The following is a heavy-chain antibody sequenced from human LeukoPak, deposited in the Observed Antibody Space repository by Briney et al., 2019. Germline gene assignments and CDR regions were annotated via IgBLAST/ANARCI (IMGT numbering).Heavy chain of an antibody. CDR3: AKDTGSYSSSWLFDY. Sequence: GGSLRLSCAASGFTFDDYAMHWVRQAPGKGLEWVSGISWNSGSIGYADSVKGRFTISRDNAKNSLYLQMNSLRAEDTALYYCAKDTGSYSSSWLFDYWGQGTLVTVSS. CDR1: GFTFDDYA. CDR2: ISWNSGSI. V-gene: IGHV3-9*01. D-gene: IGHD6-13*01. J-gene: IGHJ4*02.